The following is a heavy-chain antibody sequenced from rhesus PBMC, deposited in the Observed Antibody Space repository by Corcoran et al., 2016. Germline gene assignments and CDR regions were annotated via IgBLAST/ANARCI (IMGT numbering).Heavy chain of an antibody. Sequence: QVQLQESGPGLVKPSETLSLTCAVSGGSISGSYWNWIRQPPGTGLEWIGYIGGSKGSTYYNPFLKSRVTISTDTSKNQFSLKLSSVTAADTAVYYCARSRYYEDDYGTAPTNYFDYWGQGVLVTVSS. CDR2: IGGSKGST. V-gene: IGHV4-165*02. CDR3: ARSRYYEDDYGTAPTNYFDY. D-gene: IGHD3-9*01. CDR1: GGSISGSY. J-gene: IGHJ4*01.